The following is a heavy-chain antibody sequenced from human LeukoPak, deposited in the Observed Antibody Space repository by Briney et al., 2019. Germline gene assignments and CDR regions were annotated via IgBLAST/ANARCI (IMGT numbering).Heavy chain of an antibody. D-gene: IGHD2-15*01. CDR1: GGSISSSTNW. J-gene: IGHJ4*02. CDR2: IHHSGST. V-gene: IGHV4-4*02. CDR3: ARDLGSGGI. Sequence: PSETLSLTCAVSGGSISSSTNWWSWVRQPPGKGLEWIGEIHHSGSTNYSPSLKSRVTISVDKPKNQFSLKLTSVTAADTAVYYCARDLGSGGIWGQGTLVTVSS.